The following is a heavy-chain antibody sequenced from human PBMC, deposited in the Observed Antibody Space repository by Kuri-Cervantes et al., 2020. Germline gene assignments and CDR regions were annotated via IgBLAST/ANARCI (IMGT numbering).Heavy chain of an antibody. Sequence: GESLKISCAASGFTFDDYGMSWVRQAPGKGLEWVSVIYSGGSTYYADSVKGRFTISRDNSKNTLYLQMNSLRAEDTAVYYRASLYPEFDYWGQGTLITFSS. V-gene: IGHV3-66*01. CDR1: GFTFDDYG. CDR3: ASLYPEFDY. D-gene: IGHD3-16*01. J-gene: IGHJ4*02. CDR2: IYSGGST.